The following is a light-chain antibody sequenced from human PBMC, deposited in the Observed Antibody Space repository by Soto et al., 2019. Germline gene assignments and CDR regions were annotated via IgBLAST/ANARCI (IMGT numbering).Light chain of an antibody. J-gene: IGKJ1*01. V-gene: IGKV3-11*01. CDR2: DAS. CDR1: QSVSSY. Sequence: EIVLTQSPATLSLSPGERATLSCRASQSVSSYLAWYQQKPGQAPRLLIYDASNRATGIPARFSGSGSGTDLTLIISSLEPEDFAVYYCQQRSNWPRTFGQGTKVDI. CDR3: QQRSNWPRT.